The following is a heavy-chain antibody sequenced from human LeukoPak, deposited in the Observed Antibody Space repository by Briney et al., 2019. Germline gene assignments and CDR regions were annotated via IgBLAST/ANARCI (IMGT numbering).Heavy chain of an antibody. J-gene: IGHJ6*02. V-gene: IGHV1-2*02. CDR3: ALRNYYYYGMDV. Sequence: ASVKVSCKASGYTFTGYYMHWVRQAPGQGLEWMGWINPNSGGTNYAQAFQGRVTMTRDTSISTAYMELSRLRSDDTAVYYCALRNYYYYGMDVWGQGTTVTVSS. CDR1: GYTFTGYY. CDR2: INPNSGGT.